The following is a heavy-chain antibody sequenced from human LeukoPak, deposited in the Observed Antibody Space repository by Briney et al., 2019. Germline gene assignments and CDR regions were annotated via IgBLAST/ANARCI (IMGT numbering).Heavy chain of an antibody. J-gene: IGHJ4*02. V-gene: IGHV3-9*01. CDR3: AKAGMVRGRGYFDY. CDR1: GFTFDDYA. Sequence: GGSLRLSCAASGFTFDDYAMHWVRRAPGKGLEWVSGISWNSGSIGYADSVKGRFTISRDNAKNSLYLQMNSLRAEDTALYYCAKAGMVRGRGYFDYWGQGTLVTVSS. D-gene: IGHD3-10*01. CDR2: ISWNSGSI.